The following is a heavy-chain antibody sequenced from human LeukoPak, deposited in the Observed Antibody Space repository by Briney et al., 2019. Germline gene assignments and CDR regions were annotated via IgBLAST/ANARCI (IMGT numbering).Heavy chain of an antibody. CDR3: ARREYGSGSYHLVY. D-gene: IGHD3-10*01. CDR2: MNPNSGNT. CDR1: GYTFTSYD. Sequence: ASVKVSCKASGYTFTSYDINWVRQATGQGLEWMGWMNPNSGNTGYAQKFQGRVTMTTNTSISTAYMELGSLRSEDTAVYYRARREYGSGSYHLVYWGQGTLVTVSS. V-gene: IGHV1-8*01. J-gene: IGHJ4*02.